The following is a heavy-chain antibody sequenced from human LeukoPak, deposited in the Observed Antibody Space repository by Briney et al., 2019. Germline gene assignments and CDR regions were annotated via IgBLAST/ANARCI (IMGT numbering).Heavy chain of an antibody. CDR1: GGSISSSSYY. Sequence: SETLSLTCTVSGGSISSSSYYWGWIRQPPGKGLEWIGSIYYSGSTYYNPSLKSRVTISVDTSKNQFSLKLSSVTAADTAVYYCARLSYSGSKGMDYWGQGTLVTVSS. CDR2: IYYSGST. J-gene: IGHJ4*02. CDR3: ARLSYSGSKGMDY. V-gene: IGHV4-39*01. D-gene: IGHD1-26*01.